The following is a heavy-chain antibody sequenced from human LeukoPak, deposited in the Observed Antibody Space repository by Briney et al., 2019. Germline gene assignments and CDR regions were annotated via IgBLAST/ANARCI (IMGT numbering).Heavy chain of an antibody. CDR2: ITSDGSET. D-gene: IGHD1-26*01. V-gene: IGHV3-74*01. J-gene: IGHJ4*02. CDR1: GFPFSVSW. Sequence: GGSLRLSCAASGFPFSVSWMHWVRQVSGEGLVWVSRITSDGSETSYAEFVKGRFTISRDNAKNTVWLQMNSLRAEDTAVYYCAKDYFGSIEYWGQGILVTVSS. CDR3: AKDYFGSIEY.